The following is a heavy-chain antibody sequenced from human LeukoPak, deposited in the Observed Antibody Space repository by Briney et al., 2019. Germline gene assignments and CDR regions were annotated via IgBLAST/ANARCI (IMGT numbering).Heavy chain of an antibody. CDR2: INHSGST. D-gene: IGHD6-6*01. V-gene: IGHV4-34*01. CDR1: GGSFSGYY. J-gene: IGHJ4*02. Sequence: SETLSLTCPVYGGSFSGYYWSWIRQPPGKGLEWIGEINHSGSTNYNPSLKSRVTISVDTSKNQFSLKLSSVTAADTAVYYCARALVGIAARPGLWGQGTLVTVSS. CDR3: ARALVGIAARPGL.